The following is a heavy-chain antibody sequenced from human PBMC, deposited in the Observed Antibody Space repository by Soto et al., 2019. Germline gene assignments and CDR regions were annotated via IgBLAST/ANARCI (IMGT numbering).Heavy chain of an antibody. CDR2: IYSGGST. V-gene: IGHV3-53*01. CDR1: GFTVSSNY. D-gene: IGHD6-13*01. Sequence: GGSLRLSCAASGFTVSSNYMSWVRQAPGKGLEWVSVIYSGGSTYYADSVKGRFTISRDNSKNTLYLQMNSLRAEDTAVYYCARGIAAAYDYRYWGQGTLVTVSS. J-gene: IGHJ4*02. CDR3: ARGIAAAYDYRY.